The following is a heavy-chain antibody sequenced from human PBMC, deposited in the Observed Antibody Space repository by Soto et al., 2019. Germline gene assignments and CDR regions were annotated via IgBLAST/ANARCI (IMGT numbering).Heavy chain of an antibody. CDR1: GFTFSGCS. D-gene: IGHD1-1*01. CDR3: TRYVQTDTWGV. V-gene: IGHV3-73*02. CDR2: IKNNANNYAT. Sequence: EVQLVESGGGLVQPGGSLRLSCAASGFTFSGCSIHWVRQAPGKGLEWVGRIKNNANNYATAYAASVTGRFTLSRDDSKNTAYLQMDSLKTDDTAVYYCTRYVQTDTWGVWGQGTTVTVSS. J-gene: IGHJ6*02.